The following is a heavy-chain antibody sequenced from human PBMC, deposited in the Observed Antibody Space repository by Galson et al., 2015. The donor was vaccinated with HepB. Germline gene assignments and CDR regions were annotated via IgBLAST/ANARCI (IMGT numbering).Heavy chain of an antibody. CDR3: ARATVEAFDI. D-gene: IGHD4-23*01. Sequence: TLSLTCTVSGDSISSGGYYWSWIRQHPGKGLEWIAYIYYSGSTFYNPSLESRVIISSDTSKNRFSLKLTSVTAADTAMYYCARATVEAFDIWGQGTMVTVSS. CDR1: GDSISSGGYY. J-gene: IGHJ3*02. V-gene: IGHV4-31*03. CDR2: IYYSGST.